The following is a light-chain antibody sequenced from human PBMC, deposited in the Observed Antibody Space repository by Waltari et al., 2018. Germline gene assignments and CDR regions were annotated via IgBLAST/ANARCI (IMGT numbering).Light chain of an antibody. CDR2: GAS. Sequence: VVTQSPVTLSLSPGERVTLSCRPSESVDSDVAWYQQNLGQPPRLLIYGASTRVAGIPVRFSGSGSGTDFTLTISSLQSEDFAVYHCQQYYDGRSFGQGTKLEIK. CDR1: ESVDSD. V-gene: IGKV3-15*01. J-gene: IGKJ2*03. CDR3: QQYYDGRS.